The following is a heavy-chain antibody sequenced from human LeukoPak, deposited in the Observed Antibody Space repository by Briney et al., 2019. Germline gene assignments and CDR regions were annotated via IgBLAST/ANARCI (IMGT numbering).Heavy chain of an antibody. V-gene: IGHV1-18*01. Sequence: VASVKVSCKASGYTFTTYAMYWVRQAPGQRLEWMGWISAYNGNTNYAQKLQGRVTMTTDTSTSTAYMELRSLRSDDTAVYYCARYIAVAGVFDYWGQGTLVTVSS. CDR2: ISAYNGNT. CDR1: GYTFTTYA. CDR3: ARYIAVAGVFDY. J-gene: IGHJ4*02. D-gene: IGHD6-19*01.